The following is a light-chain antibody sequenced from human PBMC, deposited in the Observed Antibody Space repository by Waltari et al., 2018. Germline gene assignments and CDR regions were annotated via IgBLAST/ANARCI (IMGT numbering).Light chain of an antibody. CDR2: NVD. V-gene: IGLV2-11*01. CDR1: ASDVGGYKY. Sequence: QSALTQPRSVSGSPGHSVTFSCTGTASDVGGYKYVSWYQQHPGKVPKLIFYNVDHRPSGVPARFSGSKSGNTASLTISGLQAEDEADYYCCSYAGKYTSVFGGGTKLTVL. J-gene: IGLJ2*01. CDR3: CSYAGKYTSV.